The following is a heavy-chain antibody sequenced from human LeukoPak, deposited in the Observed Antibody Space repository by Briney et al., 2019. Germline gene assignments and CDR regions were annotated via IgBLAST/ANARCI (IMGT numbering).Heavy chain of an antibody. J-gene: IGHJ4*02. CDR1: GGSISSSSYY. CDR3: ARGLAAHLFDY. CDR2: IYYSGST. Sequence: SETLSLTCTVSGGSISSSSYYWGWIRQPPGKGLEWIGSIYYSGSTYYNPSLKSRVTISVDTSKNQFSLKLSSVTAADTAVYYCARGLAAHLFDYWGQGTLVTVSS. D-gene: IGHD2-15*01. V-gene: IGHV4-39*07.